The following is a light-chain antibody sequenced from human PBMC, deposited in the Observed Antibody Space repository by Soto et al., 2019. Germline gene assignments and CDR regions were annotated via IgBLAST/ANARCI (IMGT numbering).Light chain of an antibody. V-gene: IGLV2-14*01. CDR1: SSDVGGYNY. J-gene: IGLJ1*01. CDR3: SSYTSSSTRV. Sequence: LTQPASVSGSPGQSIAISCTGTSSDVGGYNYVSWYQQHPGKAPKLMIYDVSNRPSGVSNRFSGSKSGNTASLTISGLQAEDEADYYCSSYTSSSTRVFGNGTKVTVL. CDR2: DVS.